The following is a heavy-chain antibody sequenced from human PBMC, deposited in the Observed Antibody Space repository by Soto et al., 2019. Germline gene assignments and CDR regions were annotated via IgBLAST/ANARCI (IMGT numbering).Heavy chain of an antibody. Sequence: SETLSLTCTVSGGSISSYYWSWIRQPPGKGLEWIGYIYYSGSTNYNPSLKSRVTISVDTSKNQFSLKLSSVTAADTAVYYCARDHPMPYGGYWFDPWGQGTLVTVSS. J-gene: IGHJ5*02. D-gene: IGHD4-17*01. CDR2: IYYSGST. CDR3: ARDHPMPYGGYWFDP. V-gene: IGHV4-59*01. CDR1: GGSISSYY.